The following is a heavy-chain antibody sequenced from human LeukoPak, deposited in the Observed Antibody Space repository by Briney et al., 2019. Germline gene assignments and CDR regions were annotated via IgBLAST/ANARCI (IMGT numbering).Heavy chain of an antibody. D-gene: IGHD3-22*01. CDR1: GFTFSSYW. V-gene: IGHV3-7*04. CDR2: IKPDGSDQ. Sequence: PGGSLRLSCAASGFTFSSYWMNWVRQAPGKGLEWVANIKPDGSDQYYVDSVKGRFTISRDNAKNSLYLQMNSLRAEDTAVYYCARGGFRFFAHWGQGTLVTVSS. J-gene: IGHJ5*02. CDR3: ARGGFRFFAH.